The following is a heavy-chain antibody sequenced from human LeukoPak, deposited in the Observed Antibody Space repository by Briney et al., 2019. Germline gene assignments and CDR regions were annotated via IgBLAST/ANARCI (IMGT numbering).Heavy chain of an antibody. J-gene: IGHJ4*02. CDR1: GGTFSSYA. Sequence: ASVTVSFKASGGTFSSYAISWVRPAPGQGLEWMGWIIPIFGTANYVQKFQGRVTITADKSTSTAYMELSSLRSEDTAVYYCARNPFLVVGATYFDYWGQGTLVTVSS. CDR3: ARNPFLVVGATYFDY. D-gene: IGHD1-26*01. V-gene: IGHV1-69*06. CDR2: IIPIFGTA.